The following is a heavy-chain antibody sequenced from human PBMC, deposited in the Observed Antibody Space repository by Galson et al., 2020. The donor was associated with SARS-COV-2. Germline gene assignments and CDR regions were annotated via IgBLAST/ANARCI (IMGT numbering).Heavy chain of an antibody. CDR3: ARESAVQGGYYMDV. J-gene: IGHJ6*03. CDR2: IHRDGSTT. CDR1: GFTFSTYW. D-gene: IGHD3-10*01. Sequence: GALRLSCAAYGFTFSTYWMHCVRQAPGKGLVWVSRIHRDGSTTTYADSVQGRLTISRDHAKNTRYLQMSSLRAEDAAVYYCARESAVQGGYYMDVWGKGTTVTVSS. V-gene: IGHV3-74*01.